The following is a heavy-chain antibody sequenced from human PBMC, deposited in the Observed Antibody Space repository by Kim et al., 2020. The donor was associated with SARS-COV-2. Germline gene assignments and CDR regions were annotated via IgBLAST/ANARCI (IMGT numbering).Heavy chain of an antibody. D-gene: IGHD5-18*01. CDR2: ISYDGSNK. J-gene: IGHJ6*02. Sequence: GGSLRLSCAASGFTFSSYGMHWVRQAPGKGLEWVAVISYDGSNKYYADSVKGRFTISRDNSKNTLYLQMNSLRAEDTAVYYCAKDRNTAMVDYYYYGMDVWGQGTTVTVSS. CDR3: AKDRNTAMVDYYYYGMDV. CDR1: GFTFSSYG. V-gene: IGHV3-30*18.